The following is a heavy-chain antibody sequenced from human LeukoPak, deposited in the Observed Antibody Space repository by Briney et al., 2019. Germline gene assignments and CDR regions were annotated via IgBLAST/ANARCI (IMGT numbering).Heavy chain of an antibody. J-gene: IGHJ4*02. CDR3: ARWTIYYYDSSGYYGY. CDR1: GFTFSSYW. Sequence: GGPLRLSCAASGFTFSSYWMSWVRQAPGKGLEWVANIKQDGSEKYYVDSVKGRFTISRDNAKNSLYLQMNSLRAEDTAVYYCARWTIYYYDSSGYYGYWGQGTLVTVSS. CDR2: IKQDGSEK. D-gene: IGHD3-22*01. V-gene: IGHV3-7*01.